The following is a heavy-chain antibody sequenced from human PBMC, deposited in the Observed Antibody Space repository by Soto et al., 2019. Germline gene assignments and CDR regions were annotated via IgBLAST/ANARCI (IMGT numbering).Heavy chain of an antibody. CDR3: ARDHERRPLLGYCLGDSCQRGLIDY. CDR2: IWYDGSNE. CDR1: GFTFRSYG. D-gene: IGHD2-15*01. J-gene: IGHJ4*02. Sequence: PGGSLRLSCAASGFTFRSYGLHWVRQAPGKGLEWVALIWYDGSNEYYADSVKGRFTISRDNSKNTVYLQMNSLRAEDTAVYYCARDHERRPLLGYCLGDSCQRGLIDYWGQGTQVTAPQ. V-gene: IGHV3-33*01.